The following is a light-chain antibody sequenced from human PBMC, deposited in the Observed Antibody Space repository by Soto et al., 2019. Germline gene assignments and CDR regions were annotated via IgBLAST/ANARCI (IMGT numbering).Light chain of an antibody. Sequence: DIQMTQSPSSLSACVGDRVTITCQASQDISNYLNWYQQKPGQAPKLLMYDAANLETGVPSRFSGSGSGTDFTLTISSLQPEDFATYYCLQHNSYPPTFGQGTKVDI. CDR2: DAA. CDR1: QDISNY. J-gene: IGKJ1*01. V-gene: IGKV1-33*01. CDR3: LQHNSYPPT.